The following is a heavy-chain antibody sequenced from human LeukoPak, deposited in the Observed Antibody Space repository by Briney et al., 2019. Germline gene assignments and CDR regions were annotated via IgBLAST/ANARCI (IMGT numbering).Heavy chain of an antibody. V-gene: IGHV3-33*01. Sequence: PGRSLRLSCAASGFTFSSYGMHWVRQAPGKGLEWVSVTWFDGRNKYYADSVRGRFTISRDNSKNTLYLQMNSLTAEDTAVYYCARDTVASYYYYYMDAWGKGTTVTVSS. J-gene: IGHJ6*03. CDR2: TWFDGRNK. CDR1: GFTFSSYG. D-gene: IGHD4-23*01. CDR3: ARDTVASYYYYYMDA.